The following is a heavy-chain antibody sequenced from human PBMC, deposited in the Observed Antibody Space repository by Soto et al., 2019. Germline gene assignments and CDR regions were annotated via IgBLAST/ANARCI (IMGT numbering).Heavy chain of an antibody. Sequence: MHWVRQAPGKGLEWVSSITSSGASTYYADSVKGRFTISRDNSKNTLYLQMNSLRAEDTAVYYCAHFDWFIDYWGQGTLVTVSS. V-gene: IGHV3-23*01. CDR2: ITSSGAST. D-gene: IGHD3-9*01. CDR3: AHFDWFIDY. J-gene: IGHJ4*02.